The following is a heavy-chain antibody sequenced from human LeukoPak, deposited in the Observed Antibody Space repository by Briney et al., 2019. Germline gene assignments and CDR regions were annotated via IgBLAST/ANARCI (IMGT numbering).Heavy chain of an antibody. D-gene: IGHD3-10*01. CDR2: VRGSGGDT. V-gene: IGHV3-23*01. Sequence: GGPLRLSCAASGITFSSSAMNWVRQAPGKRPRWVSAVRGSGGDTYYADSVKGRFTISRDTSKNTLYLQMNSLRAEDTAVYYCATGTMVRGSNVDYWGQGTLVTVSS. CDR3: ATGTMVRGSNVDY. CDR1: GITFSSSA. J-gene: IGHJ4*02.